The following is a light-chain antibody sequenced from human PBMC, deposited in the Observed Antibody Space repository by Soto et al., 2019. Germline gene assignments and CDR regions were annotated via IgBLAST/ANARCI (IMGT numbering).Light chain of an antibody. Sequence: QSALTQPPSASGSPGQSVTIPCTGTSNDIGEYHYVSWYQQHPGKAPKLMIYEVTQRPSGVPHRFSGSKSGNTASLTVSGLQPEDVADYYCTSYAGSDNPVLFGGGTKLTVL. CDR1: SNDIGEYHY. J-gene: IGLJ2*01. CDR2: EVT. V-gene: IGLV2-8*01. CDR3: TSYAGSDNPVL.